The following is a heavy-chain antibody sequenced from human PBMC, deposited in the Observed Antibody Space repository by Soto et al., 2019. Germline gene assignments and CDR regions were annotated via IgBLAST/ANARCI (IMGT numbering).Heavy chain of an antibody. D-gene: IGHD3-3*01. CDR3: ARVPITIFGVVIWTGSLGYNWLDP. Sequence: GASVKVSCKASGYTFTSYGISWVRQAPGQGLEWMGWISAYNGNTNYAQKLQGRVTMTTDTSTSTAYMELRSLRSDDTAVYYCARVPITIFGVVIWTGSLGYNWLDPWGQGPLATVYS. CDR2: ISAYNGNT. J-gene: IGHJ5*02. V-gene: IGHV1-18*04. CDR1: GYTFTSYG.